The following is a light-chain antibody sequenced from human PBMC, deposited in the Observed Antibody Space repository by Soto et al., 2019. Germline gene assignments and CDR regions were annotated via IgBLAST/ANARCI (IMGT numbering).Light chain of an antibody. CDR3: QHYGSSPS. J-gene: IGKJ4*01. CDR1: QSVSSSY. CDR2: GAS. Sequence: EIVLTQSPGTLSLSPGERATLSCRASQSVSSSYLAWYQQKPGQAPRLLIYGASSRATGIPDRFSGSGSGTAFTLTISRLEPEDFAVYYCQHYGSSPSFGGGTKLEIK. V-gene: IGKV3-20*01.